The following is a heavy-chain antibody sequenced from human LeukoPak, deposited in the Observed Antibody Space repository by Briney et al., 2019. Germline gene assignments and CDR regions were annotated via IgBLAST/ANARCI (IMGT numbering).Heavy chain of an antibody. Sequence: GASVKVSCKASGYTFTSYDINWVRLATGQGLEWMGCMNPNSGNTGYAQKFQGRVTMTRNTSISTAYMELSSLGSEDTAVYYCARGPHRYCSGGSCVIDYWGQGTLVTVSS. CDR2: MNPNSGNT. CDR1: GYTFTSYD. J-gene: IGHJ4*02. V-gene: IGHV1-8*01. D-gene: IGHD2-15*01. CDR3: ARGPHRYCSGGSCVIDY.